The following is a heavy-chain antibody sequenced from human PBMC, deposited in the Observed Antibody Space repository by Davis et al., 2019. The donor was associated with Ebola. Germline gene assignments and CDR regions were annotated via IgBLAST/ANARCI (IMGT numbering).Heavy chain of an antibody. CDR1: GFTLTDYY. Sequence: AASVKVSCKAFGFTLTDYYMHWVRQGPGQGLEYVGWISPNGGDTRYAQTFQGRVTMTRDTSISTAYMELSSLRSDDTAVYYCASNAGTPVTTGYWGQGTLVTVSS. CDR3: ASNAGTPVTTGY. CDR2: ISPNGGDT. J-gene: IGHJ4*02. V-gene: IGHV1-2*02. D-gene: IGHD4-17*01.